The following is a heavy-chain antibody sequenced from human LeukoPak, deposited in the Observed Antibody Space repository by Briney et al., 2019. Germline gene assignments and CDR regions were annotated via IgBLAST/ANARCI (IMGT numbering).Heavy chain of an antibody. CDR2: ISSSSGTI. CDR1: GFIFSTYS. CDR3: ARGEITTFSWDMDV. D-gene: IGHD3-3*01. V-gene: IGHV3-48*01. Sequence: PGGSLRLSCAGSGFIFSTYSMNWVRQAPGKGLEWISYISSSSGTIYYAGSVKGRFTISRDNAKNSLYLQMNSLRAEDTALCYCARGEITTFSWDMDVWGKGTTVTVSS. J-gene: IGHJ6*03.